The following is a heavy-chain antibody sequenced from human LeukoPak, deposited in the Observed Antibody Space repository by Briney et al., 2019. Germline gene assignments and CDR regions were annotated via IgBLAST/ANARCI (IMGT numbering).Heavy chain of an antibody. J-gene: IGHJ4*02. CDR1: GGSISSGSYY. V-gene: IGHV4-61*02. Sequence: SQTLSLTCTVSGGSISSGSYYWSWLRQPAGTGLEWIGRIYTSGSTNYNPSLKSRVTISVDTSKNQFSLKLSSVTAADTAVYYCARDRPTVGFDYWGQGTLVTVSS. D-gene: IGHD4-23*01. CDR2: IYTSGST. CDR3: ARDRPTVGFDY.